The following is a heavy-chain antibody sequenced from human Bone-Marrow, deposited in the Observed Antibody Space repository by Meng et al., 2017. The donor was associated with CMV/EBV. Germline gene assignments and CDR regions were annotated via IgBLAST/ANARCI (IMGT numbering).Heavy chain of an antibody. Sequence: ASVKVSCKASGYTFTGYYIHWVRQAPGQGLEWMGWTNPKSGSTDFALRFQGRLTMTRETSTSTAYMELNRLTSDDTAVYYCAREAGGYCSSTSCRPAYNWFDPWGQGTLVTVSS. J-gene: IGHJ5*02. CDR2: TNPKSGST. D-gene: IGHD2-2*01. V-gene: IGHV1-2*02. CDR3: AREAGGYCSSTSCRPAYNWFDP. CDR1: GYTFTGYY.